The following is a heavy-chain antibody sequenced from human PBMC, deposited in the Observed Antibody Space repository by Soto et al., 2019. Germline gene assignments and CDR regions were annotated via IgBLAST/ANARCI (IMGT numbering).Heavy chain of an antibody. CDR2: IKSKTDGGTT. V-gene: IGHV3-15*01. CDR3: TTQKTYEDYMDV. Sequence: GGSLRLSCAAAWGTCGTVWVSWVRQAPGKGLEWVGRIKSKTDGGTTDYAAPVKGRFTISRDDSKNTLYLQMNSLKTEDTAVYYCTTQKTYEDYMDVWGKGTTVTVSS. CDR1: WGTCGTVW. J-gene: IGHJ6*03. D-gene: IGHD2-8*01.